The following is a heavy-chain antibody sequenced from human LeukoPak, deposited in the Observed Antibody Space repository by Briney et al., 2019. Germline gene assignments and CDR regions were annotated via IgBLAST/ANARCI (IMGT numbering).Heavy chain of an antibody. CDR1: GFTFSSYA. D-gene: IGHD2-2*01. CDR3: AKPDIVVVPAAMPELNWFDP. J-gene: IGHJ5*02. Sequence: GGSLRLSCAASGFTFSSYAMSWVRQAPGKGLEWVSAISGSGGSTYYADSVKGRFTISRDNSKNTLYLQMNSLRAEDTAVYYCAKPDIVVVPAAMPELNWFDPWGQGTLVTVSS. CDR2: ISGSGGST. V-gene: IGHV3-23*01.